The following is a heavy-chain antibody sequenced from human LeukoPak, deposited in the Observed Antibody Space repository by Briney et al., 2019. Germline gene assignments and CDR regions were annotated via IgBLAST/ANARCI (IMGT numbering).Heavy chain of an antibody. CDR2: IYYSKNT. CDR1: GGTISSSSAY. J-gene: IGHJ4*02. CDR3: VSPRGFSYGYFDY. V-gene: IGHV4-39*01. Sequence: SETLSLTCTVSGGTISSSSAYWGWIRQPPGKGLEWIGSIYYSKNTYYNPSLKSRVTISADTSKNQFSLTLGSVSATDTAVYYCVSPRGFSYGYFDYWGQGTLVTVSS. D-gene: IGHD5-18*01.